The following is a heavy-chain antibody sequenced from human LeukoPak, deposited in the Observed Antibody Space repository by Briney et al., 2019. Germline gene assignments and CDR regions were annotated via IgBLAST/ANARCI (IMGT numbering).Heavy chain of an antibody. CDR3: ARASSYCSSTSCPPNWFDP. D-gene: IGHD2-2*01. V-gene: IGHV4-59*01. CDR1: GGSISSYY. J-gene: IGHJ5*02. CDR2: IYYSGST. Sequence: SETLSLTCTVSGGSISSYYWSWIRQPPGKGLEWIGYIYYSGSTNYNPSLKSRVTISVDTSKNQFSLKLSSVTAADTAVYYCARASSYCSSTSCPPNWFDPWGQGTLVTVSS.